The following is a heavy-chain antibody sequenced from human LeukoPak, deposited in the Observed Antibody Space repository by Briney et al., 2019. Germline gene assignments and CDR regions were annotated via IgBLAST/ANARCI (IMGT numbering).Heavy chain of an antibody. V-gene: IGHV1-18*01. D-gene: IGHD1-1*01. CDR1: GFSFPSYG. Sequence: ASVKVSCKASGFSFPSYGISWVRQAPGQGLEWIGWITAYDGDTNYAEKFQGRVTMATDTSTSTASMELWSLRSDDAAVYYCARDWQLPSGPDVFDIWGQGTVVTVSS. CDR3: ARDWQLPSGPDVFDI. J-gene: IGHJ3*02. CDR2: ITAYDGDT.